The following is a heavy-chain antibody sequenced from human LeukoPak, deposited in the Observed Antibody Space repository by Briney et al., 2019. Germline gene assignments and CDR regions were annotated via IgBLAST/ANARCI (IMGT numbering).Heavy chain of an antibody. Sequence: SLKGRFTISRDNSKSTLSLQMNSLRAEDTAVYYCAKDQLSGPLGYCTNGVCYAFDYWGQGTLVTVSS. D-gene: IGHD2-8*01. V-gene: IGHV3-23*01. J-gene: IGHJ4*02. CDR3: AKDQLSGPLGYCTNGVCYAFDY.